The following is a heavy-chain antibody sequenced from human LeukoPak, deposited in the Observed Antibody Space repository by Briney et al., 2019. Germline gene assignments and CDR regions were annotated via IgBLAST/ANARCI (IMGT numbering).Heavy chain of an antibody. D-gene: IGHD3-3*01. CDR2: INQGGNT. CDR3: AIGPGGYYFDY. V-gene: IGHV4-34*01. Sequence: SETLSLTCTVYGGSFGNYCWSWIRQPPGKGLEWIAEINQGGNTNYNPSLKSRVTISLDTSKNQFSLKLSSVSAADTAVYYCAIGPGGYYFDYWGQGTLVTVSS. CDR1: GGSFGNYC. J-gene: IGHJ4*02.